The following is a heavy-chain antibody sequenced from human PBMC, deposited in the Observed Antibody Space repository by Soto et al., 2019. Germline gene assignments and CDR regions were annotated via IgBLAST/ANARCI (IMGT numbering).Heavy chain of an antibody. CDR3: ASRPNREYWFDP. CDR2: IIPIFGTA. CDR1: GGTFSSYA. V-gene: IGHV1-69*01. J-gene: IGHJ5*02. D-gene: IGHD3-10*01. Sequence: QVQLVQSGAEVKKPGSSVKVSCKASGGTFSSYAISWVRQAPGQGLEWMGGIIPIFGTANYAQKFQGRVTITADESTSTASMELSSLRSEDTAVYYCASRPNREYWFDPWGQGTLFTVSS.